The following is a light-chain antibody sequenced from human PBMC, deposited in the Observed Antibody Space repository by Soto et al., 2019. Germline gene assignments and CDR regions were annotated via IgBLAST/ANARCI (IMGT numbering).Light chain of an antibody. CDR3: QQYDYSRS. CDR1: QSISAS. J-gene: IGKJ1*01. CDR2: DVS. Sequence: TVTITFRASQSISASLAWYQHKPGEAPKLLIYDVSSLETGVPSRFSGSGSGTEFSLTIRGLQPDDFATYYCQQYDYSRSFGQGTKVDIK. V-gene: IGKV1-5*01.